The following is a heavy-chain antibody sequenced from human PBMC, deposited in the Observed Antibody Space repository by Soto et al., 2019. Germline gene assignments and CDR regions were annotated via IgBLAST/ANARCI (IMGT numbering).Heavy chain of an antibody. CDR3: ARGSAAGTKSPFDY. CDR1: GGSISNGNYY. J-gene: IGHJ4*02. CDR2: IYYNGDT. Sequence: PSETLSLTCSVSGGSISNGNYYWGWIRQPPGKGLEWIGCIYYNGDTYYNPSLKSRVTISVDTSKDQFSLKLNSVTAADTAVYYCARGSAAGTKSPFDYWGQGTLVTVSS. V-gene: IGHV4-39*07. D-gene: IGHD6-13*01.